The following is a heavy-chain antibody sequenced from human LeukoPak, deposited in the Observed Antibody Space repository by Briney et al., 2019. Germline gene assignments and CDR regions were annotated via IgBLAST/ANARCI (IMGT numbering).Heavy chain of an antibody. Sequence: PGGSLRLSCAASGFTLSNYDMHWGRQATGKGLEWVSGIDAAGDTYYPGSVKGRFTISRENAKNSLYLQMNSLRTGDTAVYYCARMRLDRDNYYGMDVWGQVTTVTVSS. V-gene: IGHV3-13*04. D-gene: IGHD2-2*03. CDR2: IDAAGDT. CDR3: ARMRLDRDNYYGMDV. CDR1: GFTLSNYD. J-gene: IGHJ6*02.